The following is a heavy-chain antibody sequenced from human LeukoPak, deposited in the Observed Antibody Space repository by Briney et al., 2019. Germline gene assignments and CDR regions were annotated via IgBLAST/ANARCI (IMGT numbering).Heavy chain of an antibody. D-gene: IGHD4-17*01. CDR3: VKGSTVTTGNWFFDL. V-gene: IGHV3-64D*06. CDR1: EFTFNTYA. Sequence: GGSLRLSCSASEFTFNTYAMHWVRQAPGKGLEYVSAITNKGDRTYYADSLKGRFTISRDNSKNTLYLQMSSLRAEDTAVYYCVKGSTVTTGNWFFDLWGRGTLVTVSS. CDR2: ITNKGDRT. J-gene: IGHJ2*01.